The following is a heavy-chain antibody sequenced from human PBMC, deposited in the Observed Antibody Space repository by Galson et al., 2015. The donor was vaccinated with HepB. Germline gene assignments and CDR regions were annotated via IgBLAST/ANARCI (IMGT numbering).Heavy chain of an antibody. V-gene: IGHV3-9*01. CDR1: GLTVADYA. CDR2: SDWNSGTI. CDR3: AKDRCPYGGNPLFDY. J-gene: IGHJ4*02. Sequence: LILAYAAHGLTVADYAIHWVRQAPDKGLEWVSRSDWNSGTIGHAVSVKGRFTISRDNAKNSLFLQMNTLRPEDTAFYYCAKDRCPYGGNPLFDYWGQGILVTVSS. D-gene: IGHD4-23*01.